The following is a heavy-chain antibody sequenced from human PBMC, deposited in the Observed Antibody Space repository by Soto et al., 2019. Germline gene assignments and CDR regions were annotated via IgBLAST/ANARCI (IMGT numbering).Heavy chain of an antibody. D-gene: IGHD6-13*01. J-gene: IGHJ6*03. Sequence: ESGGGLVQPGGSLRLSCAASGFTFSSYAMSWVRQAPGKGLEWVSAISGSGGSTYYADSVKGRFTISRDNSKNTLYLQMNSLRAEDTAVYYCASWSHGIAAAGALLYYYYYMDVWGKGTTVTVAS. CDR1: GFTFSSYA. V-gene: IGHV3-23*01. CDR2: ISGSGGST. CDR3: ASWSHGIAAAGALLYYYYYMDV.